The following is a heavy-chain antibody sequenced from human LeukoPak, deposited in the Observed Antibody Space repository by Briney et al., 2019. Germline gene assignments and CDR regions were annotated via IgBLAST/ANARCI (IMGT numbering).Heavy chain of an antibody. V-gene: IGHV4-59*01. CDR1: GGSISSYY. CDR3: ARVSPYCGGVCHPFDS. J-gene: IGHJ4*02. D-gene: IGHD2-21*01. Sequence: SETLSLTCTVSGGSISSYYWSWIRQPPGKGLEWIGYIYYSGSTNYNPSLKSRVTISVDTSKNQFSLKLSPVTAADTAVYFFARVSPYCGGVCHPFDSWARGPLVPVPS. CDR2: IYYSGST.